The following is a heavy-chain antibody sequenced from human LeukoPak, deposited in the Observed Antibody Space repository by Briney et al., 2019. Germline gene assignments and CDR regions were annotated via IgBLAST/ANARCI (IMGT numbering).Heavy chain of an antibody. CDR1: GGSISSYY. CDR3: ARGQTIFGVATYFDY. Sequence: SETLSLTCTVSGGSISSYYWSWIRQPPGKGLEWIGYMYYSGSTNYNPSPKSRVTISVDTSKNQFSLKLRSVTAADTAVYYCARGQTIFGVATYFDYWGQGTLVTVSS. V-gene: IGHV4-59*01. CDR2: MYYSGST. D-gene: IGHD3-3*01. J-gene: IGHJ4*02.